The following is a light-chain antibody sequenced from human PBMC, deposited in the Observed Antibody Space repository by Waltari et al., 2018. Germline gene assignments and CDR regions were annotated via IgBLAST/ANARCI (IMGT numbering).Light chain of an antibody. J-gene: IGLJ1*01. CDR1: SSDVGGYNY. V-gene: IGLV2-8*01. CDR3: SSYAGSNYYV. Sequence: QSALTQPPSASGSPGQSVTISCTGTSSDVGGYNYVSWYQQHPGKAPKLMIYGVNERPSGVPDRFSGSKSGNTASLTVSGLQAEDEADYYCSSYAGSNYYVFGTGTKVTVL. CDR2: GVN.